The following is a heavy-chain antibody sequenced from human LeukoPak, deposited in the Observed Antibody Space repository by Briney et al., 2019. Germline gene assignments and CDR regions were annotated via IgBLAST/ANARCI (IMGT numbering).Heavy chain of an antibody. V-gene: IGHV4-59*01. CDR3: ARDSPLRIAAAGIGYFQH. D-gene: IGHD6-13*01. J-gene: IGHJ1*01. CDR1: GGSISSYY. Sequence: SETLSLTCTVSGGSISSYYWSWIRQPPGKGLEWIGYIYYSGSTNYNPSLKSRVTISVDTSKNQFSLKLSSVTAADTAVYYCARDSPLRIAAAGIGYFQHWGQGTLVTVSS. CDR2: IYYSGST.